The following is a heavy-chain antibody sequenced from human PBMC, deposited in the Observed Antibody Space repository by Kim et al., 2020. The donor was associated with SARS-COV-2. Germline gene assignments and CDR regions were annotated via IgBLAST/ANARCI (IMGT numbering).Heavy chain of an antibody. D-gene: IGHD3-16*01. V-gene: IGHV4-31*03. CDR3: ARDRGEGGSIDY. CDR2: IYYSGST. CDR1: GGSISSGGYY. J-gene: IGHJ4*02. Sequence: SETLSLTCTVSGGSISSGGYYWSWIRQHPGKGLEWIGYIYYSGSTYYNPSLKSRVTISVDTSKNQFSLKLSSVTAADTAVYYCARDRGEGGSIDYWGQGTLVTVSS.